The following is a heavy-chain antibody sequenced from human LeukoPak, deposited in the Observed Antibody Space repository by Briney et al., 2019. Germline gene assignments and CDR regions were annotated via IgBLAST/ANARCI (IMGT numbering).Heavy chain of an antibody. Sequence: GGSLRLSCAASGFTFSSYWMHWVRQAPGKGLVWVSRINSDESSATYAGSVKGRFTISRDNAKNTLYLQMNSLRAEDTAVYYCARVGLGGSGSSGLDYWGQGSLVTVSS. CDR2: INSDESSA. V-gene: IGHV3-74*01. J-gene: IGHJ4*02. D-gene: IGHD3-10*01. CDR1: GFTFSSYW. CDR3: ARVGLGGSGSSGLDY.